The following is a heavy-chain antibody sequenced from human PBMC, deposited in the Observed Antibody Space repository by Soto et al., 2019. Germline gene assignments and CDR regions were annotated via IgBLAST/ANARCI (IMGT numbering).Heavy chain of an antibody. V-gene: IGHV3-48*03. CDR3: ARESIGCGGDCLDY. D-gene: IGHD2-21*01. CDR1: GFTFSNYE. CDR2: ISTSGDAM. J-gene: IGHJ4*02. Sequence: EVQLVESGGGLVQPGGSLRLSCAASGFTFSNYEWNWVRQAPGKGLEWISYISTSGDAMYYADSVKGRFAVSRDNTMNSLYLKMNSLRAEDTAAYYCARESIGCGGDCLDYWGQGTLVTVSS.